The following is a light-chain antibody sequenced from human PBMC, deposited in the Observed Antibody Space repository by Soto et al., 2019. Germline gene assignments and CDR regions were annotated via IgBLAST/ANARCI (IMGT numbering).Light chain of an antibody. CDR3: PQTFEFPHT. CDR2: AAS. V-gene: IGKV1-39*01. CDR1: KSVITY. Sequence: IQRTPFPSSLSACVGDRVLIICRASKSVITYLTWYQQKLGKAPKVLIFAASNLQSGVPSRFSVRSSGTDFTHTINSLQPEDFATYYSPQTFEFPHTFGPETKVDIK. J-gene: IGKJ1*01.